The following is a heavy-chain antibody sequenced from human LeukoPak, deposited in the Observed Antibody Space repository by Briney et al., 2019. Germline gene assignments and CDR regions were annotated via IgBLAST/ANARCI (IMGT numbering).Heavy chain of an antibody. CDR3: VRDFEVPAAAPDYYYFYYMDV. CDR1: GLTFSVYG. J-gene: IGHJ6*03. Sequence: GGSLRLSCAVSGLTFSVYGMNWVRQAPGKGLEWLTHISSGGTTIYYADSVKGRFTVSRDNVENSLFLQMNSLRVDDTAVYYCVRDFEVPAAAPDYYYFYYMDVWGTGTTVTVSS. D-gene: IGHD2-2*01. V-gene: IGHV3-48*04. CDR2: ISSGGTTI.